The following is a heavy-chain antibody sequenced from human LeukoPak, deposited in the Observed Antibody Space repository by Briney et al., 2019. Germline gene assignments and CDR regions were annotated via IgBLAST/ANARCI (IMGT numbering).Heavy chain of an antibody. V-gene: IGHV3-21*01. CDR3: ARYGGDLGYCSGGSCVPFDY. J-gene: IGHJ4*02. D-gene: IGHD2-15*01. CDR1: GFTFSSYS. CDR2: ISSSSSYI. Sequence: GGSLRLSCAASGFTFSSYSMNWVRQAPGKGLEWVSSISSSSSYIYYADSVKGRFTISRDNAKNSLYLQMNSLRAEDTAVYYRARYGGDLGYCSGGSCVPFDYWGQGTLVTVSS.